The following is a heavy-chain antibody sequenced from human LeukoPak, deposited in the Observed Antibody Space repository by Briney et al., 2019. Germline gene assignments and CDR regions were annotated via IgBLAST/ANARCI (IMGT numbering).Heavy chain of an antibody. D-gene: IGHD6-19*01. V-gene: IGHV4-59*08. CDR3: ARPEAQCLGNDGFDM. CDR2: IYYSGST. CDR1: GVSMNNYY. J-gene: IGHJ3*02. Sequence: SETLSLTCTVSGVSMNNYYWTWIRQPPGKGLEWIGYIYYSGSTNYNPSLKSRVTISIDTSKNQFSLKLSSVTAADTAVYYCARPEAQCLGNDGFDMWGQGTLVTVSS.